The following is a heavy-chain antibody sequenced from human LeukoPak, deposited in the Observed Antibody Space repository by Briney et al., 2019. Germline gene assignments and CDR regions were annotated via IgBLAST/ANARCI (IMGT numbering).Heavy chain of an antibody. Sequence: SETLSLTCTVSGGSISSYYWTWIRQPPGKGLEWIGRIYSTGSTNYNPSLKSRVTMSVDTSKNQFSLKLSSVTAADPAVYYCARQIAVAGKAGFYYWGQGTLVTVSS. J-gene: IGHJ4*02. D-gene: IGHD6-19*01. CDR1: GGSISSYY. CDR2: IYSTGST. V-gene: IGHV4-4*07. CDR3: ARQIAVAGKAGFYY.